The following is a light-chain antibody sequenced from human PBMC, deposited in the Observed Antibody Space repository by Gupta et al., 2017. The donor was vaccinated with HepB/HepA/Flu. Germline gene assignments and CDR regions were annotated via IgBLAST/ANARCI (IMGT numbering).Light chain of an antibody. V-gene: IGKV1-39*01. Sequence: DIQMTQSPSSLSASVGDRVTITCRPSQSISIYLNWYQQKVGKAPKLLMFGGSDLQSGVPSRFSGSRSGTDFTLTISSLQPEDFATYYCQQTDSAPRTFGQGTKLEIK. CDR2: GGS. CDR3: QQTDSAPRT. CDR1: QSISIY. J-gene: IGKJ2*01.